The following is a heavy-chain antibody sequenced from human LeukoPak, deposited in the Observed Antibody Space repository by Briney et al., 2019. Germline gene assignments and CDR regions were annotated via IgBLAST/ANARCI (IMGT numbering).Heavy chain of an antibody. CDR2: INHSGST. D-gene: IGHD6-13*01. V-gene: IGHV4-34*01. Sequence: SETLSLTCAVYGGSFSGYYWSWIRQPPGKGLEWIGEINHSGSTNYNPSLKSRVTISVDTSKNQFSLKLSSVTAAGTAVYYCARPKAAAGRQKYGMDVWGQGTTVTVSS. J-gene: IGHJ6*02. CDR1: GGSFSGYY. CDR3: ARPKAAAGRQKYGMDV.